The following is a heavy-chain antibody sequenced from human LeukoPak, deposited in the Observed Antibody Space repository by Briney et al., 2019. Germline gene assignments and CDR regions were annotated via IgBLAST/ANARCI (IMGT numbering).Heavy chain of an antibody. Sequence: PGGSLRLSCAASGFTVSSNYMSWVRQAPGKGLEWVSVIYSGGSTYYADSVKGRFTISRDNSKNTLYLQMNSLRAEDTAVYYCARGVVVPAATSYYYYMDVWGKGTTVTVSS. CDR1: GFTVSSNY. V-gene: IGHV3-53*01. D-gene: IGHD2-2*01. J-gene: IGHJ6*03. CDR3: ARGVVVPAATSYYYYMDV. CDR2: IYSGGST.